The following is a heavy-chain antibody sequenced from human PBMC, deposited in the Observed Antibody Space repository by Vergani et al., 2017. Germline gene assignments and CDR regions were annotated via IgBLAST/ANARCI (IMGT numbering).Heavy chain of an antibody. Sequence: QLQLQESGPGLVKPSETLSLTCTVSGGSISSSSYYWGWIRQPPGKGLEWIGSIYYSGSTYYNPSLKSRVTISVDTSKNQFSLKLSSVTAADTAVYYCARQDRISLGLRFPDAYYYGMDVWGQGTTVTVSS. J-gene: IGHJ6*02. CDR2: IYYSGST. CDR3: ARQDRISLGLRFPDAYYYGMDV. V-gene: IGHV4-39*01. CDR1: GGSISSSSYY. D-gene: IGHD3-3*01.